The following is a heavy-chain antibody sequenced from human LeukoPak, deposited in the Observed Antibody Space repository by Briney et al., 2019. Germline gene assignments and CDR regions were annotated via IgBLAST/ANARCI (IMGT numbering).Heavy chain of an antibody. D-gene: IGHD1-26*01. CDR2: IYSGGST. CDR1: GFTVSSNY. V-gene: IGHV3-53*01. J-gene: IGHJ4*02. CDR3: ASSIVGATTDFDY. Sequence: HPGGSLRLSCAASGFTVSSNYMSWVRQAPGKGLEWVSVIYSGGSTYYADSVKGRFTISRDNFKNTLYLQMNSLRAEDTAVYYCASSIVGATTDFDYWGQGTLVTVSS.